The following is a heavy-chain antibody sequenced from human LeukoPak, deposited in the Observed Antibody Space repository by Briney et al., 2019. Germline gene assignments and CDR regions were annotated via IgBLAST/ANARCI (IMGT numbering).Heavy chain of an antibody. CDR1: GGTFSSYA. Sequence: SVKVSCKASGGTFSSYAISWVRQAPGQGLEWMGGIIPIFGTANYAQKFQGRVTITTDESTSTAYMELSSLRSEDAAVYYCARDQSYDSRGSYFPNWGQGTLVTVSS. CDR2: IIPIFGTA. D-gene: IGHD3-22*01. J-gene: IGHJ4*02. CDR3: ARDQSYDSRGSYFPN. V-gene: IGHV1-69*05.